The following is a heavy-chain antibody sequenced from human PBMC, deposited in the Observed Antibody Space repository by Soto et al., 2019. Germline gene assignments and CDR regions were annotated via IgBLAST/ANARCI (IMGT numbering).Heavy chain of an antibody. CDR3: AHKVTTVSQQNYCYFDL. Sequence: QITLKESGPTLVKPTQTLTLTCTFSGFSLSTSGVGVGWIRQPPGTALEWLALIYWDDDKRSSPSLKSRLTITKDTSKNQLVLTMTNMDPVDTATYYCAHKVTTVSQQNYCYFDLWCRGTLVTVSS. CDR2: IYWDDDK. D-gene: IGHD4-17*01. V-gene: IGHV2-5*02. CDR1: GFSLSTSGVG. J-gene: IGHJ2*01.